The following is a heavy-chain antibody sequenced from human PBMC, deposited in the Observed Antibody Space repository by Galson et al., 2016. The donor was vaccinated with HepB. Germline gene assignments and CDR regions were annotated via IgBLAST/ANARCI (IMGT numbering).Heavy chain of an antibody. CDR1: GDSIISTSYH. V-gene: IGHV4-39*02. CDR3: ARLFYYESSGYLH. D-gene: IGHD3-22*01. J-gene: IGHJ4*02. Sequence: SETLSLTCSVFGDSIISTSYHWGWIRQPPGKGLEWIGGIYYSGSTYYNPSLKSRVTISVDTSKNHFSLKVSSVTAADTAVYYCARLFYYESSGYLHWGQGALVTVSS. CDR2: IYYSGST.